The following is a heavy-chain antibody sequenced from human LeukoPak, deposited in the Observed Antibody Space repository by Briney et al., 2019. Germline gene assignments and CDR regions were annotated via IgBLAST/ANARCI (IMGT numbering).Heavy chain of an antibody. CDR3: ARLRIYCTGGTCYYYFDH. Sequence: SETLSLTCTVSGGSISSTSCYWGWFRQPPGKGLEWIGSIYYSGNTYYNPSLKSRVTISVDTSTSQFPLKVNSVTAADTAVYYCARLRIYCTGGTCYYYFDHWGQGTLVTVSS. D-gene: IGHD2-15*01. CDR1: GGSISSTSCY. CDR2: IYYSGNT. J-gene: IGHJ4*02. V-gene: IGHV4-39*01.